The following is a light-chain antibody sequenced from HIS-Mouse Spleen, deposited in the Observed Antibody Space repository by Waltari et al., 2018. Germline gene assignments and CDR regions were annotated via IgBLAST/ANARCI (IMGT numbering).Light chain of an antibody. J-gene: IGLJ2*01. Sequence: SYELTQPPSVSVSPGQTARITCSGDALPKKYAYWYPQKSGQAPVLVIHEDSKRPSGIPERFSGSRSGTMATLTISGAQVEDEADYYCYSTDSSGNHRVFGGGTKLTVL. CDR2: EDS. CDR3: YSTDSSGNHRV. CDR1: ALPKKY. V-gene: IGLV3-10*01.